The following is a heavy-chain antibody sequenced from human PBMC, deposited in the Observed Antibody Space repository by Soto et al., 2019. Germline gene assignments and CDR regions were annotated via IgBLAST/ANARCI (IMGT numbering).Heavy chain of an antibody. CDR3: AKPAVAGTVYYYYDX. CDR1: GFTFSSYA. CDR2: ISNSGGGT. V-gene: IGHV3-23*01. J-gene: IGHJ4*02. Sequence: GGSLRLSFAASGFTFSSYAMTWVRQAPGKGLEWVSCISNSGGGTYYAYSVKVRFTISIDNSKSTLYLQMNSLRAEDTAVYYCAKPAVAGTVYYYYDXWGQVTLFTVSX. D-gene: IGHD6-19*01.